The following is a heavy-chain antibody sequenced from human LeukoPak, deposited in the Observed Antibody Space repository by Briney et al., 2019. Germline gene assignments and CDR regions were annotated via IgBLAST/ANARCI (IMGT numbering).Heavy chain of an antibody. J-gene: IGHJ5*02. V-gene: IGHV4-39*07. CDR1: GGSISSSPYY. CDR3: AKGAGGFSYYNWFDP. Sequence: SETLSLTCTVSGGSISSSPYYWGWIRQPPGKGLEWIGSIYYSGTTHYSPSPESRVTISVDTSKNPFSLKLASVTAADTAVYYCAKGAGGFSYYNWFDPWGQGTLVTVSS. CDR2: IYYSGTT. D-gene: IGHD5-18*01.